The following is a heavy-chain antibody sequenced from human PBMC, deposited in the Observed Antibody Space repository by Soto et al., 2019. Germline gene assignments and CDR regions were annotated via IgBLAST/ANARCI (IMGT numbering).Heavy chain of an antibody. CDR2: IYYSGTT. D-gene: IGHD6-19*01. J-gene: IGHJ1*01. Sequence: SETLSLTCTVSGGSISSGTYYWSWIRQHPGKGLEWIGYIYYSGTTDYNPSLRSRVTISADTSKNHFSLNLSSVTAADTAVYYCARGGSAWYDKYFQHWGQGTLVTVSS. CDR3: ARGGSAWYDKYFQH. V-gene: IGHV4-31*03. CDR1: GGSISSGTYY.